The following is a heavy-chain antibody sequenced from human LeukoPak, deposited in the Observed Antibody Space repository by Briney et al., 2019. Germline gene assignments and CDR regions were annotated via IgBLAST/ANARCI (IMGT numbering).Heavy chain of an antibody. CDR3: ARLLRLTFDP. D-gene: IGHD1-26*01. V-gene: IGHV3-48*04. CDR2: ISSSSSTI. J-gene: IGHJ5*02. Sequence: GGSLRLSCAASGFTFSSYRMNWVRQAPGKGLEWVSYISSSSSTIYYADSVKGRFTIFRDNAKNSLYLQMNSLRAEDTAVYYCARLLRLTFDPWGQGTLVTVSS. CDR1: GFTFSSYR.